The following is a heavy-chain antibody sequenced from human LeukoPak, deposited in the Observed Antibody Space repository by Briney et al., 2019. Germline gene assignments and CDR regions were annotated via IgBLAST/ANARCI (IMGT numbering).Heavy chain of an antibody. CDR2: ISSSSSTI. D-gene: IGHD6-19*01. V-gene: IGHV3-48*04. CDR3: ARDFEAVAATGKDY. CDR1: GFTFSSYA. Sequence: HAGGSLRLSCAASGFTFSSYATHWVRQAPGKGLEWVSYISSSSSTIYYADSVKGRFTISRDNAKNSLYLQMNSLRAEDTAVYYCARDFEAVAATGKDYWGQGTLVTVSS. J-gene: IGHJ4*02.